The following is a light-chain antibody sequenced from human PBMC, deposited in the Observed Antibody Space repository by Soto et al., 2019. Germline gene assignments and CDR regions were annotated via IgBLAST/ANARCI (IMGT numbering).Light chain of an antibody. CDR2: SHN. CDR1: TSNIGTGYD. J-gene: IGLJ3*02. CDR3: QSYDISLGGSGV. Sequence: QSVLTQPPSVSGAPGQRVTISCTGSTSNIGTGYDVHWCQQFPGTAPRLLISSHNNRPSGVPDRFFGSKSGTSASLTIIGLQAEDEAYYYCQSYDISLGGSGVFGGGTQLTVL. V-gene: IGLV1-40*01.